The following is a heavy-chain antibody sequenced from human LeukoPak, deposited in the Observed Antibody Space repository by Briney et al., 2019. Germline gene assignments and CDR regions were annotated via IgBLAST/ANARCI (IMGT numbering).Heavy chain of an antibody. CDR2: IYTSGST. J-gene: IGHJ2*01. D-gene: IGHD2-15*01. CDR3: ARDPLDCSGGSCPYWYFDL. CDR1: GGSISSYY. Sequence: PSETLSLTCTVSGGSISSYYWSWIRQPAGTGLEWIGRIYTSGSTNYNPSLKSRVTMSVDTSKNQFSLKLSSVTAADTAVYYCARDPLDCSGGSCPYWYFDLWGRGTLVTVSS. V-gene: IGHV4-4*07.